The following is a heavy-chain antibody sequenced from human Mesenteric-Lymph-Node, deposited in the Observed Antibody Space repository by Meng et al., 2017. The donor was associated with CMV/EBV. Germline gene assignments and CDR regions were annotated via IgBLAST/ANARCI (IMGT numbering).Heavy chain of an antibody. CDR1: GFSFRTYA. Sequence: GESLKISCAASGFSFRTYAMHWVRQAPGKGLEWVTNINADETEKHYVDSVKGRFTISRDNAKNSLYLQMNSLRVEDTAVYFCARDLEVLWSDAFDIWGQWTMVTVSS. CDR2: INADETEK. J-gene: IGHJ3*02. V-gene: IGHV3-7*01. CDR3: ARDLEVLWSDAFDI. D-gene: IGHD3-10*01.